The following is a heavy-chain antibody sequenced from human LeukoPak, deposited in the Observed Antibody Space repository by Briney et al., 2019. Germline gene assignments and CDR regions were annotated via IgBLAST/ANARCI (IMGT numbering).Heavy chain of an antibody. D-gene: IGHD2-15*01. Sequence: GGSLRLSCAASGFTFSSYSMNWVRQAPGKGLEWVSYISSSSSTIYYADSVKGRFTTSRDNAKNSLYLQMNSLRAEDTAVYYCARAPYRGYCSGGSCPYFFDYWGQGTLVTVSS. CDR1: GFTFSSYS. V-gene: IGHV3-48*04. J-gene: IGHJ4*02. CDR3: ARAPYRGYCSGGSCPYFFDY. CDR2: ISSSSSTI.